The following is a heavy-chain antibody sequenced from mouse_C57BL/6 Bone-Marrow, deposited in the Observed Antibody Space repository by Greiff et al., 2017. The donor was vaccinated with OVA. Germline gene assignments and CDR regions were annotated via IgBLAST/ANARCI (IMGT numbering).Heavy chain of an antibody. Sequence: VQLKESGGGLVQPKGSLKLSCAASGFSFNTYAMNWVRQAPGKGLEWVARIRSKSNNYATYYADSVKDRFTISRDDSESMLYLQMNNLKTEDTAMYYCVRQALCMDYWGQGTSVTVSS. CDR1: GFSFNTYA. J-gene: IGHJ4*01. D-gene: IGHD6-5*01. V-gene: IGHV10-1*01. CDR2: IRSKSNNYAT. CDR3: VRQALCMDY.